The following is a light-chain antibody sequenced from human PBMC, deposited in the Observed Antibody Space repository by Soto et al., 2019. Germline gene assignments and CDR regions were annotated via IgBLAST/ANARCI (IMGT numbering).Light chain of an antibody. V-gene: IGLV1-51*01. CDR1: SSNIGNNY. Sequence: QSVLTQPPSVSAAPGQKVTISCSGSSSNIGNNYVSWYQQLPGTAPKLLIYDNNKRPSGIPDRFSGSKSGTSATLGITGLQTGDEADYYCGTWDSSLSEWVFGGGTKVTVL. J-gene: IGLJ3*02. CDR3: GTWDSSLSEWV. CDR2: DNN.